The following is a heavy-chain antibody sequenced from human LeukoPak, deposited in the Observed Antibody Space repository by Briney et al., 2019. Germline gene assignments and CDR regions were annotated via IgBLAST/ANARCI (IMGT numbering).Heavy chain of an antibody. V-gene: IGHV1-69*05. D-gene: IGHD3-10*01. J-gene: IGHJ4*02. CDR1: GGTFISYA. CDR2: IIPIFVTA. Sequence: SVKVSCKASGGTFISYAISWVRQAPGQGLEWRGRIIPIFVTANYAQKFQGRVTITTDESTSTAYMELSCLRSEDTAVYYCASPKITMVRGEGREFDYWGQGTLVTVSS. CDR3: ASPKITMVRGEGREFDY.